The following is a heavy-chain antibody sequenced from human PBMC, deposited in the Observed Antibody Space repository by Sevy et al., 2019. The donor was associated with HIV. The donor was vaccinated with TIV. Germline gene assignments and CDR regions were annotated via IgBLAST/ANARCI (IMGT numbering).Heavy chain of an antibody. Sequence: GGSLRLSCAASGFTFSSYGMHWVRQAPGKGLEWVAVISYDGSNKYYADSVKGRFTISRDNSKNTLYLQMNSLRAEDTAVYYCAKGRGGTGAFDIWGQWTMVTVSS. CDR3: AKGRGGTGAFDI. D-gene: IGHD3-16*01. CDR1: GFTFSSYG. V-gene: IGHV3-30*18. J-gene: IGHJ3*02. CDR2: ISYDGSNK.